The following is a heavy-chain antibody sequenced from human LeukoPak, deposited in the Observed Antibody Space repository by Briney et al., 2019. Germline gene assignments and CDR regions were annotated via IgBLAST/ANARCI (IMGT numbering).Heavy chain of an antibody. V-gene: IGHV3-23*01. Sequence: GGSLRLSCAASEFTFMSYALSWVRQAPGKGLEWVSTISGSSTATYYADSVKGRFTISRDNSQNTLYLQMNSLRAEDTAVYYCAKEYTSGWYFLGYYNYYYMDVGGKGTTVSVSS. J-gene: IGHJ6*03. D-gene: IGHD6-19*01. CDR2: ISGSSTAT. CDR1: EFTFMSYA. CDR3: AKEYTSGWYFLGYYNYYYMDV.